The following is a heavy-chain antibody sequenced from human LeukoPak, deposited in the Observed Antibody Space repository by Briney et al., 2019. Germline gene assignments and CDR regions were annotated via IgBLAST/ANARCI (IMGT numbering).Heavy chain of an antibody. CDR3: ARQRETGHPTTLDY. Sequence: PSETLSLTCGVHGGDFNHYFWSWVRQPPGMGLEWIGSIHYSGSTYYNPSLKSRVTISVDTSKNQFSLKLSSVTAADTAVYYCARQRETGHPTTLDYWGQGTLVTVSS. D-gene: IGHD1-7*01. CDR2: IHYSGST. CDR1: GGDFNHYF. J-gene: IGHJ4*02. V-gene: IGHV4-39*01.